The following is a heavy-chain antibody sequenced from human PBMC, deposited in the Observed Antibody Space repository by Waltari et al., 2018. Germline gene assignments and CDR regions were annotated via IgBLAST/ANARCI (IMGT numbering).Heavy chain of an antibody. D-gene: IGHD3-16*01. Sequence: QVKLRESGPGLVRSSETLSLSCTVSGHSVNNDFYWAWIRQSPGGGLEWIASIYHTGSTHYNSSLKSRVSISTDMSTTQFFLTLTHLTAADTAVYYCAEEGDFRAGLFESWGQGTLVSVSS. J-gene: IGHJ4*02. CDR3: AEEGDFRAGLFES. CDR2: IYHTGST. V-gene: IGHV4-38-2*02. CDR1: GHSVNNDFY.